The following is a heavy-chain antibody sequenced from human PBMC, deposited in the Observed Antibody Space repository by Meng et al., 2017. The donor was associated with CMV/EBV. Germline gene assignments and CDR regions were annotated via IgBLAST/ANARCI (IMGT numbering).Heavy chain of an antibody. CDR3: ARVAAAGSDYYHGMDV. CDR1: GYTFTSYY. V-gene: IGHV1-46*01. D-gene: IGHD6-13*01. CDR2: INPSGGST. Sequence: ASVKVSCKASGYTFTSYYMHWVRQAPGQGLEWMGIINPSGGSTSYAQKFQGRVTMTRDTSTSTVYMELSSLRSEDTAVYYCARVAAAGSDYYHGMDVWGQGTTVTVSS. J-gene: IGHJ6*02.